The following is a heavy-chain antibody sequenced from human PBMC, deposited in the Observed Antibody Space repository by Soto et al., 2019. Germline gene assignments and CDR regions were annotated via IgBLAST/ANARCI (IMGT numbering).Heavy chain of an antibody. V-gene: IGHV5-10-1*01. CDR3: ARQIYDSDTGPNFQYYFDS. J-gene: IGHJ4*02. D-gene: IGHD3-22*01. CDR2: IDPSDSQT. Sequence: GESLKISCKGSGYSFAGYWITWVRQKPGKGLEWMGRIDPSDSQTYYSPSFRGHVTISVIKSITTVFLQWSSLRASDTAMYYCARQIYDSDTGPNFQYYFDSWGQGTPVTVSS. CDR1: GYSFAGYW.